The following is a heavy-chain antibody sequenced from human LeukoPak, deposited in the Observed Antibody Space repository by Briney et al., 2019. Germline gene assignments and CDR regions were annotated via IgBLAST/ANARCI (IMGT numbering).Heavy chain of an antibody. Sequence: PSETLSLTCTVSGDSINNYYWSWIRQPPGKRLEWIGRIYVSGSTNYNPSLKSRVTMSVDTSKNQFSLKPTSVSAADTAVYYCARGTTSGSSWYLNWFDTWGQGTLVTVSS. CDR3: ARGTTSGSSWYLNWFDT. CDR1: GDSINNYY. D-gene: IGHD6-13*01. V-gene: IGHV4-4*07. J-gene: IGHJ5*02. CDR2: IYVSGST.